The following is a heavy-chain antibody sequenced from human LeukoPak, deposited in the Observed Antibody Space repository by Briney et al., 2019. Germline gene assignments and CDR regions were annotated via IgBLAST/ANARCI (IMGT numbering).Heavy chain of an antibody. J-gene: IGHJ4*02. D-gene: IGHD6-13*01. CDR2: ISSSSSII. V-gene: IGHV3-11*01. CDR1: GFTFSGYY. Sequence: PGGSLRLSCAASGFTFSGYYMSWIRQAPGKGLEWISYISSSSSIIYYAGSVKGRFTISRDNAKSSLYLQMNSLTAEDTAVYYCVRDHTRLGYSSIWHYFDSWGQGTLVIVSS. CDR3: VRDHTRLGYSSIWHYFDS.